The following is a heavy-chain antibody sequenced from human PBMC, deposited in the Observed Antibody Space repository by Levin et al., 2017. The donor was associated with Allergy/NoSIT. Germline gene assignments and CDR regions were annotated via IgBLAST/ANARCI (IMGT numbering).Heavy chain of an antibody. D-gene: IGHD3-22*01. Sequence: GESLKISCKASGYTFTSYYMHWVRQAPGQGLEWMGIINPSGGSTSYAQKFQGRVTMTRDTSTSTVYMELSSLRSEDTAVYYCARAGGIVRSDWYFDLWGRGTLVTVSS. CDR2: INPSGGST. V-gene: IGHV1-46*01. CDR3: ARAGGIVRSDWYFDL. J-gene: IGHJ2*01. CDR1: GYTFTSYY.